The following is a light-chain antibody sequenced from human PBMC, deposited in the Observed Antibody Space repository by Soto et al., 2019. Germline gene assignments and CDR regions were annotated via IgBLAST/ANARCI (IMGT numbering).Light chain of an antibody. Sequence: DVQLTQSPSFMSASVGDRVSITCRASQGISTFLAWYQQHPGTAPKRLIYDASNLQSGVPSRFSGSGSGTEFTLTISSLQPEDFATYYCQQTLSFPPTFGQGTKVDIK. CDR1: QGISTF. CDR3: QQTLSFPPT. J-gene: IGKJ1*01. CDR2: DAS. V-gene: IGKV1-9*01.